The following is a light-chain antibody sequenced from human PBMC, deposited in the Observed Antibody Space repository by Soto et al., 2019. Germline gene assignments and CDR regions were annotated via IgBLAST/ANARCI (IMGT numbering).Light chain of an antibody. CDR2: KAS. J-gene: IGKJ1*01. Sequence: DIQMTQSPSTLSASVGDRVTITCRASQSISSWLAWYQQKPGKAPKLLIYKASSLESGVPSRFSGSGSGTEFTLTISSLQPDDFATYYCQQYHPSRTFGQGTKVEIK. V-gene: IGKV1-5*03. CDR1: QSISSW. CDR3: QQYHPSRT.